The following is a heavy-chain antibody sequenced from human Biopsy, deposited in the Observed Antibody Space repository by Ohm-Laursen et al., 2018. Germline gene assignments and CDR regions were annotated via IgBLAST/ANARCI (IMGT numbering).Heavy chain of an antibody. Sequence: SETLSLTCTVSGDSISSDYWSWIRQPPRKGLEWMGYISNRGSTNYNPALRGRVTISVDTSKNQFSLRLNSVTAADTAVYYRARATNSTGWPYYYFYGMDVWGQGTTVTVSS. D-gene: IGHD2/OR15-2a*01. CDR2: ISNRGST. CDR1: GDSISSDY. V-gene: IGHV4-59*01. CDR3: ARATNSTGWPYYYFYGMDV. J-gene: IGHJ6*02.